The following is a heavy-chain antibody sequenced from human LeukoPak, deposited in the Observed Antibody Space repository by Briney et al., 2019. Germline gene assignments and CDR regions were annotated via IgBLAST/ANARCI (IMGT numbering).Heavy chain of an antibody. CDR3: ARDAEAYGSGSYYYYYGMDV. CDR1: GGSISSGGYY. D-gene: IGHD3-10*01. V-gene: IGHV4-31*03. Sequence: SQTLSLTCTVSGGSISSGGYYWSWIRQPPGKGLEWIGYIYYSGSTYYNPSLKSRVTISVDTSKNQFSLKLSSVTAADTAVYYCARDAEAYGSGSYYYYYGMDVWGQGTTVTVSS. J-gene: IGHJ6*02. CDR2: IYYSGST.